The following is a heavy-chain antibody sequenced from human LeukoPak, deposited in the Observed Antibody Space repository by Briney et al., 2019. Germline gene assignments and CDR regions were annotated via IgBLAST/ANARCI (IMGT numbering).Heavy chain of an antibody. D-gene: IGHD2-2*01. J-gene: IGHJ6*03. CDR3: ARGYCSSTSCRNYYYYMDV. CDR2: IIPIFGTA. Sequence: GSSVKVSCKASGGTFSNYAISWVRQAPGQGLEWMGGIIPIFGTANYAQKFQGRVTITADESTGTAYMELSSLRSEDTAVYYCARGYCSSTSCRNYYYYMDVWGKGTTVTVSS. CDR1: GGTFSNYA. V-gene: IGHV1-69*01.